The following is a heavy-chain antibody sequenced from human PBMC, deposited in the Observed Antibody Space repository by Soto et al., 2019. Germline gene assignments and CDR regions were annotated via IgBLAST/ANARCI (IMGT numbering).Heavy chain of an antibody. CDR3: EKDVSRRAARLIDY. CDR1: GFTFNGYA. V-gene: IGHV3-9*01. J-gene: IGHJ4*02. D-gene: IGHD6-6*01. Sequence: EVQLVESGGGLVQPGRSLRLSCAASGFTFNGYAMHWVRQAPGKGLEWVSGISWNSGTIGYADSVKGRFTISRDNAKNSLYLQMISLRAEDTALYYCEKDVSRRAARLIDYWGPGTLVTVSS. CDR2: ISWNSGTI.